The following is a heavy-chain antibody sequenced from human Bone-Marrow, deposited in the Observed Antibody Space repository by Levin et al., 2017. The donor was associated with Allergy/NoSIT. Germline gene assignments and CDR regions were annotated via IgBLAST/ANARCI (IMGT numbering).Heavy chain of an antibody. Sequence: PSETLSLTCSVSGVSISNDYYFWAWIRQPPGKGLEWIGTIYYTGGTYYDASVKSRATISLDTSKNQFSLNLTSVTAADTALYYCARLPRLYALGGLDSWGQGTLVTVSS. CDR2: IYYTGGT. CDR3: ARLPRLYALGGLDS. J-gene: IGHJ4*02. D-gene: IGHD3-16*01. CDR1: GVSISNDYYF. V-gene: IGHV4-39*01.